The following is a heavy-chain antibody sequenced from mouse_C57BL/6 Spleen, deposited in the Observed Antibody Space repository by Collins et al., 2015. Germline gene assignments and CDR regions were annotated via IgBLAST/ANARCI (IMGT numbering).Heavy chain of an antibody. D-gene: IGHD1-1*01. CDR1: GYAFSSSW. Sequence: QVQLQQSGPELVKPGASVKISCKASGYAFSSSWMNWVKQRPGQGLEWIGRIYPGDGDTNYNGKFKGKATLTADKSSSTAYMQLSSLTSVDSAVYFCARGSYYYGSSYDAMDYWGQGTSVTVSS. J-gene: IGHJ4*01. CDR2: IYPGDGDT. CDR3: ARGSYYYGSSYDAMDY. V-gene: IGHV1-82*01.